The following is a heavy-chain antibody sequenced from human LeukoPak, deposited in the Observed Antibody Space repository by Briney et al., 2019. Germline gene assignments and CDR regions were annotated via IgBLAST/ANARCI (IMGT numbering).Heavy chain of an antibody. Sequence: ASVKVCCKASGYTFTGCFMHWVRQAPGQGPEWMRWINPNSGGTNYAQKFQGRVTMTRDTSINTTYMEPSRLKSDDTAVYYCARDVRRNNSSHIDCWGQGALVTVSS. J-gene: IGHJ4*02. V-gene: IGHV1-2*02. CDR2: INPNSGGT. CDR1: GYTFTGCF. CDR3: ARDVRRNNSSHIDC. D-gene: IGHD6-13*01.